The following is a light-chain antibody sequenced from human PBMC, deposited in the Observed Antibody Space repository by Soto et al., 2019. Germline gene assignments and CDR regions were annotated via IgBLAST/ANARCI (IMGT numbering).Light chain of an antibody. Sequence: DIHMTQSPSTLSASIGDRVTITCRSSQSIAPWLAWYQQKPGKAPNLLISKASTLESGVPSRFSGSGSGTDFTLTISILQPDDFATYYCQQYNTFPWTFSQGTQVEIK. CDR2: KAS. CDR1: QSIAPW. V-gene: IGKV1-5*03. J-gene: IGKJ1*01. CDR3: QQYNTFPWT.